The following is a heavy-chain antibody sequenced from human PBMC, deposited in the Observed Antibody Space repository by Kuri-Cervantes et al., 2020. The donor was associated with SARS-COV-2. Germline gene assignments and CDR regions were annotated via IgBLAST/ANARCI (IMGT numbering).Heavy chain of an antibody. J-gene: IGHJ4*02. V-gene: IGHV1-18*01. D-gene: IGHD2-21*02. CDR3: ARVGIYHSGDHPSV. CDR2: TSAYNGNT. Sequence: AGETVSYKGSGYTFTSHGSSWVRQAPGQGLEWMGWTSAYNGNTNYAQKRQGRVTMTTDTSTSTAYMELSILRSDDTAVYYCARVGIYHSGDHPSVWGQGTLVTVSS. CDR1: GYTFTSHG.